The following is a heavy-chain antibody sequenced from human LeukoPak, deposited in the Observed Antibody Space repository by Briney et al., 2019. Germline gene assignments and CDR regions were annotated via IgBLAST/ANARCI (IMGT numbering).Heavy chain of an antibody. CDR2: LNPNSGGT. CDR1: GYTFTGYY. CDR3: ARVLADDSMWD. D-gene: IGHD2-8*02. Sequence: ASVKVYCKASGYTFTGYYMHWVRQAPGQGCEWMGWLNPNSGGTNYAQKFQGRVTMTRDTSISTSYMELSRLRSDDTAVYYCARVLADDSMWDWGHGTLVTVSS. J-gene: IGHJ4*01. V-gene: IGHV1-2*02.